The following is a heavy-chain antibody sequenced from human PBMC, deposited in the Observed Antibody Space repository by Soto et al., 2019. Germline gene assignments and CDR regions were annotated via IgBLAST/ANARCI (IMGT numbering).Heavy chain of an antibody. V-gene: IGHV4-59*01. D-gene: IGHD2-15*01. CDR1: GFSISSYY. CDR3: ARDALISV. CDR2: IYYSGST. Sequence: SETLSLTCTASGFSISSYYWSWIRQPPGKGLEWIGYIYYSGSTNYNPSLKSRVTISVDTSKNQFSLKLSSVTAADTAVYYCARDALISVWGQGTLVTVSS. J-gene: IGHJ4*02.